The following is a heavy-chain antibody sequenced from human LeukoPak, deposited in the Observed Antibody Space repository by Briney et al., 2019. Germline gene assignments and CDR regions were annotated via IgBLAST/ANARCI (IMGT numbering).Heavy chain of an antibody. J-gene: IGHJ6*03. CDR2: VYHNGEN. V-gene: IGHV4-38-2*02. D-gene: IGHD1-26*01. CDR1: GYSISTNYY. CDR3: VTPRSWELSDMAV. Sequence: PSETLSLTCTVSGYSISTNYYWAWIRQSPGTGLEWIASVYHNGENYYNPSLKSRVIMSVDTSKNEFSLRLTSVTAPDTAAYYCVTPRSWELSDMAVWGKGTTVIVSS.